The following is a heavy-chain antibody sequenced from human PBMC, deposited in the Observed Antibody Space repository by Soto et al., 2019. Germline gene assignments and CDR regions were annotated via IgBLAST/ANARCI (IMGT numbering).Heavy chain of an antibody. V-gene: IGHV3-48*02. CDR2: ISSSSSTI. Sequence: GGSLRLSCAASGFTFSSYSMNWVRQAPGKGQERVSYISSSSSTIYYADSVKGRFTISRDNAKNSLYLQMNSLRDEDTAVYYCARSSSWSRDYYYYYGMDVWGQGTTVTVSS. J-gene: IGHJ6*02. CDR3: ARSSSWSRDYYYYYGMDV. D-gene: IGHD6-13*01. CDR1: GFTFSSYS.